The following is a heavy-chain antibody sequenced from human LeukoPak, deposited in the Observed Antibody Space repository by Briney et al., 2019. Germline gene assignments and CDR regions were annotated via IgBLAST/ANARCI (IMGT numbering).Heavy chain of an antibody. CDR1: VNIFPKFG. J-gene: IGHJ4*02. CDR3: ALIEGDDFLDN. D-gene: IGHD2-21*02. V-gene: IGHV1-18*01. CDR2: ISAYTGNT. Sequence: ASVKVSCKASVNIFPKFGVNWVRQAPGGGLEWMGWISAYTGNTFYAPKVQYRVTMTTDTSTDAAYMELRNLISDDTAFYYCALIEGDDFLDNWGQGTLVIVSS.